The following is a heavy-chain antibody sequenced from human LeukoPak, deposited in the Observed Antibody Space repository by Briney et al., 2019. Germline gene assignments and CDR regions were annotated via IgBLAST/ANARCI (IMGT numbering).Heavy chain of an antibody. Sequence: SETLSLTCTVSGYSISSGYYWGWIRQPPGKGLEWIGSIYHSGSTYYNPSLKSRVTISVDTSKNQFSLKLSSVTAADTAVYYCARMAGEFDYWGQGTLVTVSS. V-gene: IGHV4-38-2*02. CDR2: IYHSGST. CDR1: GYSISSGYY. CDR3: ARMAGEFDY. J-gene: IGHJ4*02. D-gene: IGHD5-24*01.